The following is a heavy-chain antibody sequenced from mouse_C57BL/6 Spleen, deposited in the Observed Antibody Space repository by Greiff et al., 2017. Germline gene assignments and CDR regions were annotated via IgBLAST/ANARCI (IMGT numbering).Heavy chain of an antibody. Sequence: EVKLVESGGGLVKPGGSLKLSCAASGFTFSSYAMSWVRQTPEKRLEWVATISDGGSYTYYPDNVKGRFTISRDNAKNNLYLQMSHLKSEDTAMYYCARDAYYGYDGGDAMDYWGQGTSVTVSS. D-gene: IGHD2-9*01. V-gene: IGHV5-4*01. CDR1: GFTFSSYA. CDR3: ARDAYYGYDGGDAMDY. CDR2: ISDGGSYT. J-gene: IGHJ4*01.